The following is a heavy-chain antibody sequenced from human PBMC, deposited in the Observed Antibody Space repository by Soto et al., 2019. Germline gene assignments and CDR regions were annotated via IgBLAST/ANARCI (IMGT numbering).Heavy chain of an antibody. Sequence: SETLSLTCAVSGGSLSRGDNYWSCICQTKGKGLEWIGYIYYSGSTYYNPSLKSRVTISVDTSKNQFSLKLSSVTAADTAVYYCASDRPDLSYYCSADHGGYLSFCGQGTPVPVSS. CDR1: GGSLSRGDNY. V-gene: IGHV4-30-4*01. D-gene: IGHD2-15*01. CDR2: IYYSGST. J-gene: IGHJ4*01. CDR3: ASDRPDLSYYCSADHGGYLSF.